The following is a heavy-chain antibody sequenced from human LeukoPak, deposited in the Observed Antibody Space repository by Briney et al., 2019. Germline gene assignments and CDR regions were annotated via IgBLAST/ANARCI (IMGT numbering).Heavy chain of an antibody. CDR1: GGSISSGDYY. V-gene: IGHV4-39*07. J-gene: IGHJ6*02. CDR2: IYYRGST. CDR3: ARYSSGWPGALDV. Sequence: SETLSLTCTVSGGSISSGDYYWSWIRQPPGMGLEWIGSIYYRGSTYYNPSLKSRVTISVDTSKNQFSLKLSSVTAADTAVYYCARYSSGWPGALDVWGQGTTVTVSS. D-gene: IGHD6-19*01.